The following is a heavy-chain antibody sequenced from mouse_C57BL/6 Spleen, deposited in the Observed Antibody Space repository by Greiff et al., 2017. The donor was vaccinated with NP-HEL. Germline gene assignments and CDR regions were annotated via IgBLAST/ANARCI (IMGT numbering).Heavy chain of an antibody. J-gene: IGHJ2*01. CDR1: GFNIKNTY. Sequence: EVQVVESVAELVRPGASVKLSCTASGFNIKNTYMHWVKQRPEPGLEWIGRIAPANGNTKYAPKFQGKATITADTSSNTAYLQLSSLTYEDTAIYYCARSDWDAPYYFDYWGKGTTLTVSS. CDR2: IAPANGNT. CDR3: ARSDWDAPYYFDY. V-gene: IGHV14-3*01. D-gene: IGHD4-1*01.